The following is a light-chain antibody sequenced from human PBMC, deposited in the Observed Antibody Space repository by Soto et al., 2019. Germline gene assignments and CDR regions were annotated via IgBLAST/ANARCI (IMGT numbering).Light chain of an antibody. CDR1: QNVSSN. Sequence: TVFTHSPVTLSLSPVERATLSFRASQNVSSNLLVWYQQHPGQAPRLLIYGASSRATGIPDRFSGSGSGTEFTLTISSLQSEDFAVYYCQKYNNWPRTFGQGTKVDIK. V-gene: IGKV3D-15*01. CDR2: GAS. CDR3: QKYNNWPRT. J-gene: IGKJ1*01.